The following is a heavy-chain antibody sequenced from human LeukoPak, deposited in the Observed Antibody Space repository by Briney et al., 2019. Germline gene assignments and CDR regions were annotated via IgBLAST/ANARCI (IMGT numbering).Heavy chain of an antibody. D-gene: IGHD2-2*01. V-gene: IGHV3-30-3*01. CDR1: GFTFSSYA. J-gene: IGHJ4*02. CDR2: ISYDGSNQ. Sequence: GGSLRLSCAASGFTFSSYAMHWVRQAPGKGLEWGAVISYDGSNQYYADSVKGRFTISRDNSKNTLYLQMNSLRAEDTAVYYCARDLVVPAATFDYWGQGTLVTVSS. CDR3: ARDLVVPAATFDY.